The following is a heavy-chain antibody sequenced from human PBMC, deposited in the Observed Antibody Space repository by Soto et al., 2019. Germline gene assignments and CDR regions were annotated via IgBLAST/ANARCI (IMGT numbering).Heavy chain of an antibody. CDR1: GFTFSSYS. CDR2: ISSSSSYI. Sequence: EVQLVESGGGLVKPGGSLRLSCAASGFTFSSYSMNWVRQAPGKGLEWVSRISSSSSYIYYADSVKGRFTISRDNAKNALDLQMNSLRADDTAVYYCARDSDSSCYFDYWGQGSLVTVSS. D-gene: IGHD3-10*01. J-gene: IGHJ4*02. CDR3: ARDSDSSCYFDY. V-gene: IGHV3-21*01.